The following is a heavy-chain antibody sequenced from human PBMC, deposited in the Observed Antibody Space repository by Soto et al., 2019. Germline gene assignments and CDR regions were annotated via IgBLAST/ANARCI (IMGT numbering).Heavy chain of an antibody. V-gene: IGHV3-30*18. CDR2: ISYDGSNK. Sequence: QVQLVESGGGVVQPGRSLRLSWAASGFTFSSYEMHWVRQAPGKGLEWVAVISYDGSNKYYADSVKGRFTISRDNSKNSLYLQMNSLRAEDTAVYYCAKGPAILLVPAAMNYYYGMDVLGQATTVTVYS. J-gene: IGHJ6*02. CDR3: AKGPAILLVPAAMNYYYGMDV. D-gene: IGHD2-2*01. CDR1: GFTFSSYE.